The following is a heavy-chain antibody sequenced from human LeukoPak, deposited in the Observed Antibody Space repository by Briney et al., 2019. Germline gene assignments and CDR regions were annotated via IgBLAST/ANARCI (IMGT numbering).Heavy chain of an antibody. CDR1: GYTFTGYY. CDR3: AKGDSSSVPQKGPDY. J-gene: IGHJ4*02. D-gene: IGHD6-13*01. Sequence: ASVTVSFTASGYTFTGYYMHWVRQAPGQGLEWMGWINPNSGGTNYAQKFQGRVTMTRDTSISTAYMELSRLRSDDTAVYYCAKGDSSSVPQKGPDYWGQGTLVTVSS. V-gene: IGHV1-2*02. CDR2: INPNSGGT.